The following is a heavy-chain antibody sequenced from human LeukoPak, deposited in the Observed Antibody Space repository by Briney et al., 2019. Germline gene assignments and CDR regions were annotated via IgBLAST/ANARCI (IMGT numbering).Heavy chain of an antibody. CDR1: GFTFSDYA. CDR2: ISGSADNT. D-gene: IGHD1-26*01. J-gene: IGHJ4*02. V-gene: IGHV3-23*01. CDR3: AKRTPYTGSSQSFDY. Sequence: GGSLRLSCVASGFTFSDYAMSWVRQAPGKGLEWVSAISGSADNTYYADSVKGRFAISRDNSKNTLYLQLSTLRADDTAVYYCAKRTPYTGSSQSFDYWGQGTLVTVSS.